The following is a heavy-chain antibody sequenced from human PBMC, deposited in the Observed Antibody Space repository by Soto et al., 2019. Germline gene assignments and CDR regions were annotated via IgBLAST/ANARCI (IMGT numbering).Heavy chain of an antibody. V-gene: IGHV6-1*01. CDR1: GDSVSSNSAA. J-gene: IGHJ4*01. Sequence: SQTLSLTCAISGDSVSSNSAACNWISQSPSKGLEWLGRTYFDSIWYTDYAESVKSRMTINVDTSKNHFSLNLNSVTPEDTALYFCAVNYYVSGSYYSSLDFWCQGTLVTVSS. D-gene: IGHD3-10*01. CDR3: AVNYYVSGSYYSSLDF. CDR2: TYFDSIWYT.